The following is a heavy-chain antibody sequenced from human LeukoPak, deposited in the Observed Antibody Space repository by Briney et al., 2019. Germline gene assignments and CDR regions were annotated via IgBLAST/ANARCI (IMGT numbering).Heavy chain of an antibody. CDR1: GGSISSGDYY. Sequence: SETLSLTCTVSGGSISSGDYYWSWIRQPPGKGLEWIGYIYYSGSTYYNPSLKSRVTISVDTSKNQFSLKLSSVTAADTAVYYCARTRRSSANYFDYWGQGTLVTVSS. CDR2: IYYSGST. CDR3: ARTRRSSANYFDY. V-gene: IGHV4-30-4*01. J-gene: IGHJ4*02. D-gene: IGHD2-15*01.